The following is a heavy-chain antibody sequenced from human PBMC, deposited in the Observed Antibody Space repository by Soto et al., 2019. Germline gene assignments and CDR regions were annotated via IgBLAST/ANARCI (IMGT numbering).Heavy chain of an antibody. CDR2: INHSGST. CDR1: GGSFSGYY. CDR3: AEVRWSFRAVIITPRNYYIDV. V-gene: IGHV4-34*01. Sequence: SETLSLTCAVYGGSFSGYYWSWIRQPPGKGLEWIGEINHSGSTNYNPSLKSRVTISVDTSKNQFSLKLSSVTAADTAVYYCAEVRWSFRAVIITPRNYYIDVWGKGTTVTVSS. J-gene: IGHJ6*03. D-gene: IGHD3-10*01.